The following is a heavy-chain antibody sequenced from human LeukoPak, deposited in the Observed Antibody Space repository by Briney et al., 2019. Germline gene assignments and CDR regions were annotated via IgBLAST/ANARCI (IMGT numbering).Heavy chain of an antibody. CDR3: AFSLVVPAAQPSPYYYYYYMDV. J-gene: IGHJ6*03. CDR2: INPNSGGT. Sequence: ASVKVSCKASGYTFTGYYMHRVRQAPGQGLEWMGWINPNSGGTNYAQKFQGRVTMTRDTSISTAYMELSRLRSDDTAVYYCAFSLVVPAAQPSPYYYYYYMDVWGKGTTVTVSS. CDR1: GYTFTGYY. D-gene: IGHD2-2*01. V-gene: IGHV1-2*02.